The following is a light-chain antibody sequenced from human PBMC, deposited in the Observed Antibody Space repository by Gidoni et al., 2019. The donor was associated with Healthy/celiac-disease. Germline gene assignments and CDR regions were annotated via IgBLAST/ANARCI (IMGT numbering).Light chain of an antibody. CDR1: KLGDKY. CDR3: QAWDGNTVV. V-gene: IGLV3-1*01. Sequence: SYELTQPPSLSVSPGQTASITCSGDKLGDKYVCWYQQKPGQSPILVIYQDSKRPSGIPERFSGSNSGNTATLTISGTQAMDEADYYCQAWDGNTVVFGGGTKLTVL. J-gene: IGLJ2*01. CDR2: QDS.